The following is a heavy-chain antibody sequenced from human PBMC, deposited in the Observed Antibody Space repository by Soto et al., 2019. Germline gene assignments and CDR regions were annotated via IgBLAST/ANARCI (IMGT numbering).Heavy chain of an antibody. Sequence: QVQLVESGGGVVQPGRSLRLSCAASGFTFSSYGMHWVRQAPGKGLEWVAVIWYDGSNKYYADSVKGRFTISRDNSKNTLYLQMNSLRAEDTAVYYCAIDQGGGPLDYYGMDVWGQGTTVTVSS. J-gene: IGHJ6*02. CDR1: GFTFSSYG. CDR2: IWYDGSNK. D-gene: IGHD3-16*01. V-gene: IGHV3-33*01. CDR3: AIDQGGGPLDYYGMDV.